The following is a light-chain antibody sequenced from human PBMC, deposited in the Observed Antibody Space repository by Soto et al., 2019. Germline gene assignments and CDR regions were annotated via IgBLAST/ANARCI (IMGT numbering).Light chain of an antibody. V-gene: IGKV3-11*01. CDR3: QQRNNWPLT. CDR1: QSVYIN. CDR2: DAS. Sequence: EIVLTQSPATLSLSPGERATLSCRASQSVYINLAWYQQKPGQAPRLLTYDASNRATAIPARFSGSGSGTDFTLTISSLEPEDFGVYYCQQRNNWPLTFGGGTKVDIK. J-gene: IGKJ4*01.